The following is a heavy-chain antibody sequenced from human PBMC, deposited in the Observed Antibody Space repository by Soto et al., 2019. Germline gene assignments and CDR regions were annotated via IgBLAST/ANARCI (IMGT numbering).Heavy chain of an antibody. J-gene: IGHJ4*02. CDR1: GYTFTSYY. Sequence: GASVKVSCKASGYTFTSYYMHWVRQAPGQGLEWMGIINPSGGSTSYAQKFQGRVTMTRDTSTSTVYMELSSLRSEDTAVYYCASGAVGCSGGSCYSFGRLRFGYWGQGTLVTVSS. CDR3: ASGAVGCSGGSCYSFGRLRFGY. D-gene: IGHD2-15*01. V-gene: IGHV1-46*01. CDR2: INPSGGST.